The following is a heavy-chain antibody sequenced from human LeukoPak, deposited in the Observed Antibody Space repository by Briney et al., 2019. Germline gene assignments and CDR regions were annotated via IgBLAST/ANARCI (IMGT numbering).Heavy chain of an antibody. V-gene: IGHV3-9*01. CDR1: GFSFDDYA. CDR3: AREGYYDSSGFKDY. Sequence: GGSLRLSCAVSGFSFDDYAMHWVRQVPGKGLEWVSGISWNSDNIGYADSVKGRFTTSRDNAKNSLYLQMNSLRAEDTALYYCAREGYYDSSGFKDYWGQGTLVTVSS. CDR2: ISWNSDNI. J-gene: IGHJ4*02. D-gene: IGHD3-22*01.